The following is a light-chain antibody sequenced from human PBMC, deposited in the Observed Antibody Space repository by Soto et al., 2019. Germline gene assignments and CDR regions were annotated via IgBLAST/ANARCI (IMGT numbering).Light chain of an antibody. V-gene: IGKV3-11*01. CDR2: DAS. CDR1: QSVSSY. J-gene: IGKJ5*01. CDR3: QQRSNWPPIT. Sequence: TVLTQSPSTMSLTPGGRATLSCRPSQSVSSYLAWYQQKPGQAPRLLIYDASNRATGIPARFSGSGSGTDFTLTISSLEPEDFAVYYCQQRSNWPPITFGQGTRLEI.